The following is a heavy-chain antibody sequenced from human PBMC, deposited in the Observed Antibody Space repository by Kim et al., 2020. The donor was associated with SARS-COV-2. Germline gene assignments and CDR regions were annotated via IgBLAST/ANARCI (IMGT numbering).Heavy chain of an antibody. CDR1: GGSFSGYY. V-gene: IGHV4-34*01. CDR2: INHSGST. D-gene: IGHD3-9*01. CDR3: ARGRKVRYFDWLPFDY. Sequence: SETLSLTCAVYGGSFSGYYWSWIRQPPGKGLEWIGEINHSGSTNYNPSLKSRVTISVDTSKNQFSLKLSSVTAADTAVYYCARGRKVRYFDWLPFDYWG. J-gene: IGHJ4*01.